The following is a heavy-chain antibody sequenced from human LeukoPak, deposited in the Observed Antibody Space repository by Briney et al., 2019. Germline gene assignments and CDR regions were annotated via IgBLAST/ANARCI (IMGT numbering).Heavy chain of an antibody. V-gene: IGHV3-11*06. CDR3: ARGEFDFDY. CDR2: ISSSSSYT. CDR1: GFTFSDYY. Sequence: GGSLRLSCAAPGFTFSDYYMSWIRQAPGKGLEWVSYISSSSSYTNYADSVKGRFTISRDNAKNSLYLQMNSLRAEDTAVYYCARGEFDFDYWGQGALVTVSS. D-gene: IGHD3-10*01. J-gene: IGHJ4*02.